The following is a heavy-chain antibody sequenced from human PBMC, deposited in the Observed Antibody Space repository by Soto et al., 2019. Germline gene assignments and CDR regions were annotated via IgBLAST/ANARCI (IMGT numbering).Heavy chain of an antibody. CDR1: GGTFSSYT. Sequence: ASVTVSCKASGGTFSSYTISWVRQAPGQGLEWMGRIIPILGIANYAQKFQGRVTITADKSTSTAYMELSSLRSEDTAVYYCARGSNGEYYMDVWGKGTTVTVSS. V-gene: IGHV1-69*02. CDR3: ARGSNGEYYMDV. CDR2: IIPILGIA. D-gene: IGHD1-1*01. J-gene: IGHJ6*03.